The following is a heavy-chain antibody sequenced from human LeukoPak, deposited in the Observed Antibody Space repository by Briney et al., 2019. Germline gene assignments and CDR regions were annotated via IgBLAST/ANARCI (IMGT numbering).Heavy chain of an antibody. CDR1: GFTFSSYA. D-gene: IGHD3-16*02. V-gene: IGHV3-30*04. Sequence: GGTLRLSCAASGFTFSSYAMHWVRQAPGKGLDSTAVISYDGSNKYYADSVKGRFTISRDNSKNTLYLQMNSLRAEDTAVYYCARGGISWVYYGMDVWGKGTTVTVSS. CDR2: ISYDGSNK. J-gene: IGHJ6*04. CDR3: ARGGISWVYYGMDV.